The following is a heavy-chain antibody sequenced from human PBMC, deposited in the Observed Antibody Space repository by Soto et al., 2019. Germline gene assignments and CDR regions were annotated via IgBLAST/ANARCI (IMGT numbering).Heavy chain of an antibody. CDR2: IKSKTDGGTT. CDR3: TTGPPPIIVVVPAATDY. J-gene: IGHJ4*02. CDR1: GFTFSNSW. Sequence: EVQLVESGGALVQPGGSLRLSCAVSGFTFSNSWMSWVRQAPGKGLEWVGRIKSKTDGGTTDYAAPVKGRFTISRDDSKNTLYLQMNSLKTEDTAVYYCTTGPPPIIVVVPAATDYWGQGTLVTVSS. D-gene: IGHD2-2*01. V-gene: IGHV3-15*02.